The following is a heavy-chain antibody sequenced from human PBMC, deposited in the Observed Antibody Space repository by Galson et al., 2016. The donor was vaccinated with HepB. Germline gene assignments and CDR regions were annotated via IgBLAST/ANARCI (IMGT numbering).Heavy chain of an antibody. CDR3: VADHGGLDCFDF. CDR1: GFTFNTYA. J-gene: IGHJ3*01. V-gene: IGHV3-23*01. D-gene: IGHD4-23*01. CDR2: FSGRGGSP. Sequence: SLRLSCAATGFTFNTYAMAWVRQAPGKGLEWVSGFSGRGGSPYYADSVKGRFTISRDNSKSTLYLQMSSLRVEDTALYYCVADHGGLDCFDFWGQGTMVTVSS.